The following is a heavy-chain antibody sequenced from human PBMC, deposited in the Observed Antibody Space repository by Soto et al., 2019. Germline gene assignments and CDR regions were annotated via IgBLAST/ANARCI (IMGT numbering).Heavy chain of an antibody. D-gene: IGHD3-16*01. V-gene: IGHV4-61*08. Sequence: SETLSLTCTVSGGSISSGGYYWSWIRQHPGKGLEWIGYIYYSGSTNSNPSLKSRVTISVDTSKNQFSLNLNSMTAADTAVYYCAGGGMRTVLDYWGQGALVTVSS. CDR1: GGSISSGGYY. CDR3: AGGGMRTVLDY. J-gene: IGHJ4*02. CDR2: IYYSGST.